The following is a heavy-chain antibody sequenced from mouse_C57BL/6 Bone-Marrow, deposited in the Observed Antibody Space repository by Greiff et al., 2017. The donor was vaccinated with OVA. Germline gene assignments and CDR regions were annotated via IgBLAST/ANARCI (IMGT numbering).Heavy chain of an antibody. CDR1: GFTFSDYY. Sequence: DVQLVESGGGLVQPGGSLKLSCAASGFTFSDYYMYWVRQTPEKRLEWVAYISNGGGSTYYPDTVKGRFTISRDNAKNTLYLQMSRLKSEDTAMYYCARQGKDDWFAYWGQGTLVTVSA. CDR2: ISNGGGST. J-gene: IGHJ3*01. CDR3: ARQGKDDWFAY. D-gene: IGHD2-3*01. V-gene: IGHV5-12*01.